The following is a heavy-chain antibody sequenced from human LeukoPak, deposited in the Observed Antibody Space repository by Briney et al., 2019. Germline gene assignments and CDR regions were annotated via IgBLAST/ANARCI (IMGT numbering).Heavy chain of an antibody. D-gene: IGHD5/OR15-5a*01. Sequence: ASVKVSCKASGYTFTTYYIHWVRQAPGQGLEWMGIINPSGGSTTYAQKFQGRVTMTRDTSTSTVYMELSSLRSGDTALYYCARGDVFDRGVYNWFDPWGQGTLVIVSS. CDR1: GYTFTTYY. J-gene: IGHJ5*02. CDR2: INPSGGST. CDR3: ARGDVFDRGVYNWFDP. V-gene: IGHV1-46*01.